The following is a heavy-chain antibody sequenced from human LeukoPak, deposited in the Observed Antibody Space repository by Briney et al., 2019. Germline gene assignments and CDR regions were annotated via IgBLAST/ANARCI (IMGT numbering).Heavy chain of an antibody. CDR2: ISSSSSYI. Sequence: GGSLRLSCAAPGFNFSSYSMNWVRQAPGKGLEWVSSISSSSSYIYYADSVKGRFTISRDNAKNSLYLQMNRLRAEDTAVYYCARAGSGWPLDYWGQGTLVTVSS. V-gene: IGHV3-21*01. D-gene: IGHD6-19*01. CDR3: ARAGSGWPLDY. J-gene: IGHJ4*02. CDR1: GFNFSSYS.